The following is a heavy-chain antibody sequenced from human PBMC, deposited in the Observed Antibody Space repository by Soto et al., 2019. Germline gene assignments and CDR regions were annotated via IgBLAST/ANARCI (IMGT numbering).Heavy chain of an antibody. J-gene: IGHJ4*02. CDR2: IYYSGST. Sequence: QLQLQESGPGLVKPSETLSLTCTVSGGSISSSSYYWGWIRQPPGKGLEWIGSIYYSGSTYYNPPLRSRATIAENTSKNQFPLKLSSVTAADRAVYYCARSYRGIAAAGGYWGQETLVTVSS. CDR3: ARSYRGIAAAGGY. CDR1: GGSISSSSYY. D-gene: IGHD6-13*01. V-gene: IGHV4-39*01.